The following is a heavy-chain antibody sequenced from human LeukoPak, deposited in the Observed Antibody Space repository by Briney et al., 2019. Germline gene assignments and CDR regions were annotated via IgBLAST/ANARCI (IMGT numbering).Heavy chain of an antibody. D-gene: IGHD3-3*01. CDR3: ARARRDYDFWSGYYTSGGEYFQH. J-gene: IGHJ1*01. CDR2: NYPGDSDT. Sequence: GASLKISCKGSGYSFTCYWIGWVRQLPGKGLEWMGINYPGDSDTRYSPSFQGQVTISADKSISTAYLQWSSLKASDTAMYYCARARRDYDFWSGYYTSGGEYFQHWGQGTLVTVSS. V-gene: IGHV5-51*01. CDR1: GYSFTCYW.